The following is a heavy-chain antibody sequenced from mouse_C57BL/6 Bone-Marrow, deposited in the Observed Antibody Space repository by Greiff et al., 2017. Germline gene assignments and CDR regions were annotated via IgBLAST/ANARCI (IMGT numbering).Heavy chain of an antibody. Sequence: VTLMESGPGLVAPSQSLSITCTVPGFSLTSYGAHWVRQPPGKGLEWLVVIWSDGSTTYNSALKSRLSISKDNSKSQVFLKMNSLQTDDTAIYYCARQLRYAMDYWGQGTSVTVSS. CDR1: GFSLTSYG. V-gene: IGHV2-6-1*01. CDR3: ARQLRYAMDY. CDR2: IWSDGST. D-gene: IGHD1-1*01. J-gene: IGHJ4*01.